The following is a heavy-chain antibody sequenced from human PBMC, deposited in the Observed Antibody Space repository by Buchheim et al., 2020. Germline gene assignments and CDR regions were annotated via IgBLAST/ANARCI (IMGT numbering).Heavy chain of an antibody. Sequence: QVQLVESGGGVVQPGRSLRLSCAASGFTFSSYGMHWVRQAPGKGLEWVAVISYDGSNKYYADSVKGRFTISRDNSKNTLYLQMNSLRAEDTAVYYCAKDGRLDIWFGELYPYYYYGMDVWGQGTT. V-gene: IGHV3-30*18. CDR2: ISYDGSNK. J-gene: IGHJ6*02. CDR1: GFTFSSYG. CDR3: AKDGRLDIWFGELYPYYYYGMDV. D-gene: IGHD3-10*01.